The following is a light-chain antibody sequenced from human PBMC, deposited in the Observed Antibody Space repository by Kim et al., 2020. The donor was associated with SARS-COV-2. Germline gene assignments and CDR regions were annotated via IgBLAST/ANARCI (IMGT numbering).Light chain of an antibody. CDR3: QQYNSRPLT. V-gene: IGKV3-15*01. CDR1: QPVTTN. J-gene: IGKJ4*01. CDR2: GTS. Sequence: SVSPGEGATLSCRASQPVTTNLAWYQQKPGQAPRLLIYGTSTRATGIPARFSGSGSGTEFTLTISSLQSEDFALYYCQQYNSRPLTFGGGTKLEI.